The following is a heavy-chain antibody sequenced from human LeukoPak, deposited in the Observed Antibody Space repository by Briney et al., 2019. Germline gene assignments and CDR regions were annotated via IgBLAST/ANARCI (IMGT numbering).Heavy chain of an antibody. Sequence: ASVKVSCKASGYTFTGYYMHWVRQAPGQGLEWMGWINPNGGGTNNAQKFQVRVTMTSDTSISTAYMELSRLRSDDTAVYYCARDQIGYDFWSGYFASWSKNWFDPWGQGTLVTVSS. CDR1: GYTFTGYY. CDR2: INPNGGGT. J-gene: IGHJ5*02. D-gene: IGHD3-3*01. CDR3: ARDQIGYDFWSGYFASWSKNWFDP. V-gene: IGHV1-2*02.